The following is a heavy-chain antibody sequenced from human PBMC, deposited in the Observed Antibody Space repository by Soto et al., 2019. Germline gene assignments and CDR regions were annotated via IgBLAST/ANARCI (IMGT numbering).Heavy chain of an antibody. J-gene: IGHJ4*01. D-gene: IGHD2-2*01. CDR3: SKGGIVVVLAATRSHYINY. Sequence: RGGSLTLSSAPSGFSVYPYHMITVRHAPGNSLVWVSGISWNSGSIGYADSVKGRFTISRENAKNSLYLQMSRLRAEDTALYSWSKGGIVVVLAATRSHYINYWGHGTLVTVSS. CDR2: ISWNSGSI. V-gene: IGHV3-9*01. CDR1: GFSVYPYH.